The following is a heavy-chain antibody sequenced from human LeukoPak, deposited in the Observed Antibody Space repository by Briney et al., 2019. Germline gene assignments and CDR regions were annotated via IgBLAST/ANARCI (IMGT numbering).Heavy chain of an antibody. CDR2: IDSRGTT. Sequence: SETLSLTCTVSGGSISRSTYYWGWMRQTPGKGLEWIGTIDSRGTTYYNPSLKSRVTLSVDTSKSQFSLKLSSVTAADTAVYYCATMVRGVFDFDYWGQGTLVTVSS. CDR1: GGSISRSTYY. J-gene: IGHJ4*02. CDR3: ATMVRGVFDFDY. D-gene: IGHD3-10*01. V-gene: IGHV4-39*01.